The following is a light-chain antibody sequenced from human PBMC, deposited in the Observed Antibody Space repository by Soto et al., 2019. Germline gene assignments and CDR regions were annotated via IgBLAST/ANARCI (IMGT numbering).Light chain of an antibody. V-gene: IGKV1-39*01. Sequence: QMTPSPSSLSASVGDRVTITCRASQSISNHLNWYQQKPGKAPKVLIYAASNLQNGVPSRFSGSGSGTEFTLTITNLQPEDFVTYYCQQTYSPSITFGPGTKVDVK. CDR1: QSISNH. CDR3: QQTYSPSIT. CDR2: AAS. J-gene: IGKJ3*01.